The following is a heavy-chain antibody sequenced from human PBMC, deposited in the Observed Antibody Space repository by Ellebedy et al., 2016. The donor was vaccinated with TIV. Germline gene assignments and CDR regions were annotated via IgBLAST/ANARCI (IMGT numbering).Heavy chain of an antibody. D-gene: IGHD3-10*01. J-gene: IGHJ6*02. CDR3: SRETTMLQRINGRSLDV. CDR1: GYSFTSYY. Sequence: AASVKVSCKASGYSFTSYYMHWVRQAPGQGLEGMGMINPRGGSTSYAQKFQDRVTMTGDTSTSTVYMELSSLRSEDTAVYYCSRETTMLQRINGRSLDVWGQGTTATVSS. CDR2: INPRGGST. V-gene: IGHV1-46*01.